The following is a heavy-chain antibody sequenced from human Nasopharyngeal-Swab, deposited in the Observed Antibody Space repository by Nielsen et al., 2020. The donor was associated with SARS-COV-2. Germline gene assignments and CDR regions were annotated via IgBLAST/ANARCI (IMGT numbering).Heavy chain of an antibody. V-gene: IGHV4-39*07. CDR3: ARGQDAYYYMDV. J-gene: IGHJ6*03. D-gene: IGHD2-15*01. Sequence: SETLSLTCTVSGGSISSSSYCWGWIRQPPGKGLEWIGSIYYSGSTYYNPSLKSRVTISVDTSKNQFSLTLSSVTAADTAVYYCARGQDAYYYMDVWGEGTTATVSS. CDR1: GGSISSSSYC. CDR2: IYYSGST.